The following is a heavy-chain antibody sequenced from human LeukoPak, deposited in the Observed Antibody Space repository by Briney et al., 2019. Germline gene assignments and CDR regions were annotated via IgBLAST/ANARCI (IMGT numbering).Heavy chain of an antibody. V-gene: IGHV1-2*02. D-gene: IGHD2-21*02. CDR1: GYTFTGYY. Sequence: GASVKVSCKASGYTFTGYYMHWVRQAPGQGLEWMGGINPNSGGTNYAQKFQGRVTMTRDTSISTAYMELSRLRSDDTAVYYCARVAEHIVVVTAYFQHWGQGTLVTVSS. J-gene: IGHJ1*01. CDR2: INPNSGGT. CDR3: ARVAEHIVVVTAYFQH.